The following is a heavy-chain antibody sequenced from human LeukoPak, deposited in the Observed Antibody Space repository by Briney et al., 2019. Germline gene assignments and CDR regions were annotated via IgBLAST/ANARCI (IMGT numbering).Heavy chain of an antibody. CDR1: GYTFTSYG. D-gene: IGHD3-22*01. V-gene: IGHV1-18*01. CDR3: ARGHPMIGLSN. CDR2: ISAYNGDT. J-gene: IGHJ4*02. Sequence: GASVEVSCKASGYTFTSYGITWVRQAPGQGLEWMGWISAYNGDTNYAQKLQGRVTMTTDTSTSTAYMELRSLRSEDTAVYYCARGHPMIGLSNWGQGTLVTVSS.